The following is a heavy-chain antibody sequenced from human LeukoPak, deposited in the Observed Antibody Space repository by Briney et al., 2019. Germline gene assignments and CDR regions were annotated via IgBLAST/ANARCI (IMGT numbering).Heavy chain of an antibody. CDR2: FSGSGGST. CDR3: AKAPRYYDSSGFEVYYFDY. J-gene: IGHJ4*02. CDR1: GFTFSSHA. V-gene: IGHV3-23*01. D-gene: IGHD3-22*01. Sequence: GFLRLSYAASGFTFSSHAMSWVRQAPGKGLEWVSAFSGSGGSTYYADSVKGRFTISRDNSKNTLYLQMNSLRAEDTAVYYCAKAPRYYDSSGFEVYYFDYWGQGTLVTVSS.